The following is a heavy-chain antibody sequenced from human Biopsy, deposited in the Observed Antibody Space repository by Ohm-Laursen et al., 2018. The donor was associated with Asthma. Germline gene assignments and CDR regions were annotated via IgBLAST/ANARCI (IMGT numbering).Heavy chain of an antibody. CDR2: IHYSGST. CDR3: ARGVDRVTGLLDHFDS. J-gene: IGHJ4*02. CDR1: GASIKTDDHY. Sequence: TLSLTCTVSGASIKTDDHYWSWLRQSPGKGPEWFGFIHYSGSTSYNPSLKGGVTISVDTSKNQFSLKLSSVTAADTAVYYCARGVDRVTGLLDHFDSWGQGTLVTVSS. D-gene: IGHD2-21*02. V-gene: IGHV4-30-4*01.